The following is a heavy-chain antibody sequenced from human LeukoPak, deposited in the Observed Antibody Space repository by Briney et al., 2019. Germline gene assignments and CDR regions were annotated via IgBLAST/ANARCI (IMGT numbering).Heavy chain of an antibody. CDR1: GFTFSSYE. CDR3: AGYYDSSGYLDY. D-gene: IGHD3-22*01. V-gene: IGHV3-48*03. J-gene: IGHJ4*02. Sequence: GGSLRLSCAASGFTFSSYEMNWVRQAPGKGLEWVSYISSSGSTIYYADSVKGRFTISRDNAENSLYLQMNSLRAEDTAVYYCAGYYDSSGYLDYWGQGTLVTVSS. CDR2: ISSSGSTI.